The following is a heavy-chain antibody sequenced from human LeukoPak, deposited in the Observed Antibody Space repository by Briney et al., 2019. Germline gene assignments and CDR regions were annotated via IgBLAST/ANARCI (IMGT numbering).Heavy chain of an antibody. D-gene: IGHD1-7*01. CDR1: GGSISSSSYY. CDR3: ARGGTTSAH. V-gene: IGHV4-39*07. CDR2: IYYSGST. Sequence: SETLSLTCTVSGGSISSSSYYWGWIRQPPGKGLEWIGSIYYSGSTYYNPSLKSRVTISVDTSKNQFSLKLSSVTAADTAVYYCARGGTTSAHWGQGTLVTVSS. J-gene: IGHJ4*02.